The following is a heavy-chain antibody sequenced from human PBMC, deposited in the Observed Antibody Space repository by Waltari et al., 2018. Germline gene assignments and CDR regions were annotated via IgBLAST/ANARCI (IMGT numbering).Heavy chain of an antibody. Sequence: QVQLQESGPGLVKPSETLSLTCTVSGGSISSHYWSWIRQPPGKGLEWIGYIYYSGSTNYNPSLKSRVTISVDTSKNQFSLKLSSVTAADTAVYYCARDMITFGGVIVIGYWGQGTLVTVSS. CDR1: GGSISSHY. V-gene: IGHV4-59*11. CDR2: IYYSGST. J-gene: IGHJ4*02. CDR3: ARDMITFGGVIVIGY. D-gene: IGHD3-16*02.